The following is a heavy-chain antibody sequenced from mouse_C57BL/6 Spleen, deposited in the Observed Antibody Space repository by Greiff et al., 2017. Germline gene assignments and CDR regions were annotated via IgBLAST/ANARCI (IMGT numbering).Heavy chain of an antibody. V-gene: IGHV5-12*01. CDR1: GFTFSDYY. D-gene: IGHD2-1*01. J-gene: IGHJ4*01. CDR3: ARQGGNYDYYAMDY. Sequence: EVHLVESGGGLVQPGGSLKLSCAASGFTFSDYYMYWVRQTPEKRLEWVAYISNGGGSTYYPDTVKGRFTISRDNAKNTLYLQMSRLKSEDTAMYYCARQGGNYDYYAMDYWGQGTSVTVSS. CDR2: ISNGGGST.